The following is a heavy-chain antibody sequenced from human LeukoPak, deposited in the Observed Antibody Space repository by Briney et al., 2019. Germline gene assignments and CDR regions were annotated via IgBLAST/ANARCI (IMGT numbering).Heavy chain of an antibody. CDR1: GGSFSGYY. J-gene: IGHJ4*02. Sequence: PSETLSLTCAVYGGSFSGYYWSWIRQPPGKGPEWIGEINHSGSTNYNPSLKSRVTISVDTSKNQFSLKLSSVTAADTAVYYCARGGGYSSSWYSGKEIWGQGTLVTVSS. CDR2: INHSGST. CDR3: ARGGGYSSSWYSGKEI. D-gene: IGHD6-13*01. V-gene: IGHV4-34*01.